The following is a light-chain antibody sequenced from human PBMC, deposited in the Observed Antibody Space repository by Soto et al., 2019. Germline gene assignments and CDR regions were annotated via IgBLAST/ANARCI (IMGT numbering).Light chain of an antibody. CDR2: DVS. V-gene: IGKV1D-8*01. CDR1: QDISSF. CDR3: QQYKSFPLT. Sequence: VLWMTQSPSLLSASTGDRVTIHCRVSQDISSFLAWYQRKPGKAPELLIYDVSTLQSGVPPRFSGSASGTDFTLTISSLQSEDFATYYCQQYKSFPLTFGGGTKVEIK. J-gene: IGKJ4*01.